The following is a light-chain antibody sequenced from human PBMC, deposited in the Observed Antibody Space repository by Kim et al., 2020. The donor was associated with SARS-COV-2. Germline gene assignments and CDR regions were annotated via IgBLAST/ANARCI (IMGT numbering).Light chain of an antibody. CDR2: GAS. CDR1: QSVSSK. Sequence: SPGERATLSCRASQSVSSKLAWYQQKPCQAPRLLMYGASTRATGTPARFSGSGSGTEFTLTISSLQSEDSAVYFCQQYSNWPPWTFGQGTKVDIK. CDR3: QQYSNWPPWT. J-gene: IGKJ1*01. V-gene: IGKV3-15*01.